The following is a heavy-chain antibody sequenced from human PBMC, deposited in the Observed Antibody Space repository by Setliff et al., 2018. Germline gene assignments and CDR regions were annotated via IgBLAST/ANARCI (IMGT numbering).Heavy chain of an antibody. CDR3: ARDPEGGEFDI. J-gene: IGHJ3*02. CDR1: GFYFSGSW. Sequence: GSLRLSCAASGFYFSGSWMAWVRQAPGQGLEWVADIRADGSGTFYVDSVRGRSTISRDNARNSLFLQMNSLSAEDTGIYYCARDPEGGEFDIWGQGTLVTVSS. CDR2: IRADGSGT. D-gene: IGHD2-21*01. V-gene: IGHV3-7*01.